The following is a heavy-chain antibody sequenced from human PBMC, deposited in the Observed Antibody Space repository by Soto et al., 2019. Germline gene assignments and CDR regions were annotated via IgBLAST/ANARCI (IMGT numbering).Heavy chain of an antibody. J-gene: IGHJ6*02. CDR1: GFTFSSYW. V-gene: IGHV3-74*01. Sequence: RGSLRLSCAASGFTFSSYWMHWVRQAPGKGLVWVSRINSDGSSTSYADCVKGRFTISRDNAKNTLYLQMNSLRAEDTAVYYCARNGPLLEWDHYGMDVWGQGTTVTVSS. CDR2: INSDGSST. CDR3: ARNGPLLEWDHYGMDV. D-gene: IGHD1-26*01.